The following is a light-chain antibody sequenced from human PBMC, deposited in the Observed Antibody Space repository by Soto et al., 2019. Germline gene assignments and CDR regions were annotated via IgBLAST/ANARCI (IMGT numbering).Light chain of an antibody. Sequence: DIVMPQTPLALSFNPGQPASISCKSSQSLLHSDGKTYLYWYLHQPGQSPQIRIYEVSIRFSGVLDRVSGSSSVTDLTRKISRVVSEGVGGDELQQSIQLPVAFRQRTRLE. V-gene: IGKV2D-29*02. CDR3: QQSIQLPVA. CDR2: EVS. CDR1: QSLLHSDGKTY. J-gene: IGKJ5*01.